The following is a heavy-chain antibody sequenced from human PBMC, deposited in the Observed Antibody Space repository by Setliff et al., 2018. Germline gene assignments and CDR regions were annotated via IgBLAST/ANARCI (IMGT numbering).Heavy chain of an antibody. J-gene: IGHJ6*03. Sequence: ASVKVSCRASGYTFTNYAMNWVRRAPGQGLEWMGWINTSTGFPTYAQGFTGRFVFSLDTSVSTAYLQISSLKAEDSAVYYCARASRFGTTVWKGDYNMDVWGKGTTVTVSS. V-gene: IGHV7-4-1*02. CDR3: ARASRFGTTVWKGDYNMDV. CDR2: INTSTGFP. D-gene: IGHD4-4*01. CDR1: GYTFTNYA.